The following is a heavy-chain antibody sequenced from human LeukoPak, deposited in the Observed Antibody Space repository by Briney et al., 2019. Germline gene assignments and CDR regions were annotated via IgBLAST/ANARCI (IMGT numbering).Heavy chain of an antibody. D-gene: IGHD3-10*01. J-gene: IGHJ4*02. CDR3: ARGLYYYEGIRRSSGSYWGPYFDY. V-gene: IGHV3-23*01. CDR1: GFTFSSYA. CDR2: ISDIVSRT. Sequence: GGTLRLSCTASGFTFSSYAMSWVRQAPGKGLEWVSSISDIVSRTYYADSVKGRFTISRDNSKNTLYLQMNSLRAEDTAVYYCARGLYYYEGIRRSSGSYWGPYFDYWGQGILVTVSS.